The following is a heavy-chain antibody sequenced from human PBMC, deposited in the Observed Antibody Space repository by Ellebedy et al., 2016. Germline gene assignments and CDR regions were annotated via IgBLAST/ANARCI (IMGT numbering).Heavy chain of an antibody. Sequence: ASVKVSXXAYGYEFTSYGITWVRQAPGQGLEWMGWISAHNNNTKYAQNLQGRVTMTTDISTSTAYMELTSLRPDDAAVYYCARDTEAPSILFGVDYYYYMDVWGKGTTVTVSS. CDR2: ISAHNNNT. D-gene: IGHD3-3*01. CDR1: GYEFTSYG. V-gene: IGHV1-18*01. J-gene: IGHJ6*03. CDR3: ARDTEAPSILFGVDYYYYMDV.